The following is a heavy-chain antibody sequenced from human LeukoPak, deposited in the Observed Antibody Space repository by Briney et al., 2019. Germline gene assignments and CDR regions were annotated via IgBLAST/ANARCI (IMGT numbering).Heavy chain of an antibody. CDR2: ISSSSSYI. V-gene: IGHV3-21*04. CDR1: GFTFSSYS. J-gene: IGHJ4*02. D-gene: IGHD3-22*01. Sequence: GGSLRLSCAASGFTFSSYSMNWVRQAPGKGLEWVSSISSSSSYIYYADSVKGRFTISRDNSKNTLYLQVNSLRAEDTAVYYCASWRFYSDSSGYHYRYFDYWGQGTLVTVSS. CDR3: ASWRFYSDSSGYHYRYFDY.